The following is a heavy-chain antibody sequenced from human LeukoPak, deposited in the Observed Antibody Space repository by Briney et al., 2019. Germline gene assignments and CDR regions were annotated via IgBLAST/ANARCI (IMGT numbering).Heavy chain of an antibody. CDR1: GGSISSYY. CDR2: VYSSGST. J-gene: IGHJ6*02. D-gene: IGHD3-9*01. Sequence: SETLSLTCSVSGGSISSYYWSWIRQPAEKGLEWIGRVYSSGSTNYNPSLKSRVTMSVDTSKNQISLKLSSVTAADMAVYYCARVDPYYYYGMDVWGQGTTVTVSS. V-gene: IGHV4-4*07. CDR3: ARVDPYYYYGMDV.